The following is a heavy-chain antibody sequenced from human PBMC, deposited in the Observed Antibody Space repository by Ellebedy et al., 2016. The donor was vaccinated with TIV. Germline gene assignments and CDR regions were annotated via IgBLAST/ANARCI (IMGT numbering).Heavy chain of an antibody. CDR3: ARWVGELLYVRWFDP. Sequence: SETLSLTCTVSGGSIDSSSNYWGWLRQPPGTGLEWIGSMYYSGTTYYNPSLKSRVTISVDTSKSQFSLKLNSVTAADTAVYYCARWVGELLYVRWFDPWGQGTLVTDSS. CDR1: GGSIDSSSNY. CDR2: MYYSGTT. J-gene: IGHJ5*02. V-gene: IGHV4-39*01. D-gene: IGHD3-10*01.